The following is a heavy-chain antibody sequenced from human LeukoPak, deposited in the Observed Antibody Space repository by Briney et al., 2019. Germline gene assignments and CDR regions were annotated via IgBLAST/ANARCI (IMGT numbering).Heavy chain of an antibody. Sequence: PGGSLRLSCAASGFTLRSYDMSWVRQAPGEGLEWVSGITGNGGSTFYTDTVKGRFTISRDNSKNTLYLQMNILRAEDTAIYYCAKRASALAGFQYFDSWGQGTLVSVSS. CDR3: AKRASALAGFQYFDS. V-gene: IGHV3-23*01. D-gene: IGHD6-19*01. CDR2: ITGNGGST. CDR1: GFTLRSYD. J-gene: IGHJ4*02.